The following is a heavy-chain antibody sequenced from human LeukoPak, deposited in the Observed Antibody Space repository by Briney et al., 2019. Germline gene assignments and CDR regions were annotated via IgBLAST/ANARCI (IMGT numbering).Heavy chain of an antibody. CDR3: ARHPGDRRKYYFDY. CDR2: IYYSGST. J-gene: IGHJ4*02. V-gene: IGHV4-39*01. CDR1: GGSISSSSYH. D-gene: IGHD4-17*01. Sequence: PSETLSLTCTVSGGSISSSSYHWGWIRQPPGKGLEWIGSIYYSGSTYYNPSLKSRVTISVDTSKNQFSLKLSSVTAADTAVYYCARHPGDRRKYYFDYWGQGTLVTVSS.